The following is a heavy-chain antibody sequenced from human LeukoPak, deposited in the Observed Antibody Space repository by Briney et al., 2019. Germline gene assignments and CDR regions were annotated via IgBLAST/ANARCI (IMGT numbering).Heavy chain of an antibody. CDR1: GGSISSDY. V-gene: IGHV4-59*01. CDR3: ARWGST. CDR2: IYYSGST. J-gene: IGHJ5*02. D-gene: IGHD3-16*01. Sequence: SETLSLTCTVSGGSISSDYWSWIRQPPGKGLEWIGYIYYSGSTNYNPSLKSRVTISVDTSKNQFSLKLSSMTAADTAVYYCARWGSTWGQGTLVTVSS.